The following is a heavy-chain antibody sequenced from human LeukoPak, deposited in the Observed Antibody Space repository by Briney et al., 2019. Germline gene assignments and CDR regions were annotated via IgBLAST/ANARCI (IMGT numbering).Heavy chain of an antibody. V-gene: IGHV3-7*04. Sequence: PGGSLRVSCAASGFTFSQFWMTWVRQAPGKGLEWVANINEDGSDRDYVESLKGRFTISRDNAKNSLYLQMNSLRAEDSAVYYCARVQFYYEGSGSYVWPIDHGGQGTLVIVSS. CDR2: INEDGSDR. J-gene: IGHJ1*01. CDR1: GFTFSQFW. CDR3: ARVQFYYEGSGSYVWPIDH. D-gene: IGHD3-22*01.